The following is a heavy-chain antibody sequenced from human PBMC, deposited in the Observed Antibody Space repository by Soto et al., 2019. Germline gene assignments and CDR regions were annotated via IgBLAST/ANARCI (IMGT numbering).Heavy chain of an antibody. J-gene: IGHJ6*02. CDR3: AREPSSTTTTNNGMDV. V-gene: IGHV3-33*01. Sequence: QVQLVESGGGVVQPGRSLRLSCAASGFTFSSYGMHWVRQAPGKGLEWVAVIWYDGSNKYYADSVKGRFTISRDNSKNTLYLQMNSLRAEDMAVYYCAREPSSTTTTNNGMDVWGQGTTVTVSS. CDR2: IWYDGSNK. D-gene: IGHD1-26*01. CDR1: GFTFSSYG.